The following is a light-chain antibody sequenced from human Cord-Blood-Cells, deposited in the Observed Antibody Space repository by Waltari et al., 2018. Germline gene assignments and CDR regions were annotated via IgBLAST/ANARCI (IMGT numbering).Light chain of an antibody. V-gene: IGKV4-1*01. J-gene: IGKJ2*01. CDR3: QQYYSTPYT. Sequence: DIVMTQSPDSLAVSLGERATINCKSSQSVLYSSNNKNYLAWYQQKPGQPPKLLIYWASTRESGVPDRFSGSRSRTDFTLTISSLQAEDVAVYYCQQYYSTPYTFGQGTKLEIK. CDR1: QSVLYSSNNKNY. CDR2: WAS.